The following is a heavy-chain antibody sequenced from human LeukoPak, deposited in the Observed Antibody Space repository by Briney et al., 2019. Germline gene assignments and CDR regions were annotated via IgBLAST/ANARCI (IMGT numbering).Heavy chain of an antibody. CDR3: AREGYPPPFDY. V-gene: IGHV3-7*01. Sequence: GGSLRLSCAASGFTFSDYWMSWVRQAPGKGLEWVANIKQDGSEKYFVDSVKGRFTISRDIAKNSLYLLMNSLRAEDTAVYYCAREGYPPPFDYWGQGTLVTVSS. CDR1: GFTFSDYW. J-gene: IGHJ4*02. CDR2: IKQDGSEK. D-gene: IGHD3-16*02.